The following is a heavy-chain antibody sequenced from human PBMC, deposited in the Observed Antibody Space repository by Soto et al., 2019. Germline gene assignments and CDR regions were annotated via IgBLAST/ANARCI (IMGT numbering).Heavy chain of an antibody. Sequence: PGGSLRLSCAASGFTFSSYCMNWVRQAPGKGLEWVSSISSSSSYIYYADSVKGRFTISRDNAKNSLYPQMNSLRAEDTAVYYCARERAYRDGYNSLDYWGQGTLVTVSS. CDR1: GFTFSSYC. J-gene: IGHJ4*02. CDR2: ISSSSSYI. V-gene: IGHV3-21*01. CDR3: ARERAYRDGYNSLDY. D-gene: IGHD5-12*01.